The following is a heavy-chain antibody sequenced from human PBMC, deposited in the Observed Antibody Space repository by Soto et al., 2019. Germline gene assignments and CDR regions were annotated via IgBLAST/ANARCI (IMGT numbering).Heavy chain of an antibody. D-gene: IGHD1-1*01. Sequence: PGGSLRLSCVASGLTFSRSEMNWVRQAPGKGLEWVSYIGSSGTSIDYAESVKGRFTISRDNAKNSMFLQMNSLRAEDTAVYYYAVRRDGYIEDHWFDPWGQGTLVTVSS. V-gene: IGHV3-48*03. J-gene: IGHJ5*02. CDR1: GLTFSRSE. CDR3: AVRRDGYIEDHWFDP. CDR2: IGSSGTSI.